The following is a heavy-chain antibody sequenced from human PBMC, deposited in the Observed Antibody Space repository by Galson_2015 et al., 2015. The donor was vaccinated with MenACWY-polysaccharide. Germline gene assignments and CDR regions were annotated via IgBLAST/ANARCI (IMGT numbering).Heavy chain of an antibody. Sequence: SVKVSCKASGYTFGSYAMNWVRQAPGQGLEWMGWINTNTGNPTSAPGFTGRFVFSLDTSVSTAYLQISSLKAEDTAVYYCARESEYYDSFDGFDIWGQGTMVTASS. CDR2: INTNTGNP. D-gene: IGHD3-22*01. V-gene: IGHV7-4-1*02. CDR3: ARESEYYDSFDGFDI. CDR1: GYTFGSYA. J-gene: IGHJ3*02.